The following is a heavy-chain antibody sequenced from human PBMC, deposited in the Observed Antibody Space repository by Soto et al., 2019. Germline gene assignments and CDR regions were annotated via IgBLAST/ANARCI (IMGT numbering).Heavy chain of an antibody. CDR1: GFTFSTYA. J-gene: IGHJ4*02. Sequence: QVQLVESGGGVVQPGRSLRLSCAASGFTFSTYAMHWVRQAPGKGLEWVAVISYDGSNKHYADSVKGRFTISRDNSKNTLYLQMNSLRAEDTDVYYWARPPVIGIVVPPDYWGQGALVTVSS. V-gene: IGHV3-30*04. CDR2: ISYDGSNK. D-gene: IGHD2-15*01. CDR3: ARPPVIGIVVPPDY.